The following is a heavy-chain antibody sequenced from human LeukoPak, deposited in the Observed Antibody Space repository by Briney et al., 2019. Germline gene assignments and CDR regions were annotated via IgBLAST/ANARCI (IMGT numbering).Heavy chain of an antibody. CDR3: ARSAATYYDFWSGYTNLGLAPYNWFDP. V-gene: IGHV1-46*03. CDR2: INPSGGST. D-gene: IGHD3-3*01. Sequence: ASVKVSCKASGYTFTSYYMHWVRQAPGQGLEWMGIINPSGGSTSYAQKFQGRVTMTRDTSTSTVYMEVSSLRSEDTAVYYCARSAATYYDFWSGYTNLGLAPYNWFDPWGQGTLVTVSS. J-gene: IGHJ5*02. CDR1: GYTFTSYY.